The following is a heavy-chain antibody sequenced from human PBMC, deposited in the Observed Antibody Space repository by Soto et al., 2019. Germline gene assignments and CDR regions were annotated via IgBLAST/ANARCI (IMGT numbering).Heavy chain of an antibody. Sequence: VQLVESGGGLVQPGGSLRLSCAASGFTFSRYWIHWVRQAPGKGLVWVSRINGDGRITQYADSVKGRFTISRDNARNTMYLQMNNLRAEDTAVYLCERELFGCSVDPSCQGSLVSVSS. CDR1: GFTFSRYW. CDR3: ERELFGCSVDP. CDR2: INGDGRIT. V-gene: IGHV3-74*03. D-gene: IGHD3-10*02. J-gene: IGHJ5*02.